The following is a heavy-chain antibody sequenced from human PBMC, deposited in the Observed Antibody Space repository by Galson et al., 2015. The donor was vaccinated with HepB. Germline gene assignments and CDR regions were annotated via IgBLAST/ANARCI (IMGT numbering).Heavy chain of an antibody. CDR2: ISTSNGDT. CDR1: GYTFINYD. Sequence: SVKVSCKASGYTFINYDLIWVRQAPGQGLEWMGWISTSNGDTKYPQKFQDRVTMTTDTFTRTAHMELRKLRSDDTAVYYCARLDVRIRIMSSLLFWGQGTLVTVSS. J-gene: IGHJ4*02. V-gene: IGHV1-18*01. D-gene: IGHD3-16*01. CDR3: ARLDVRIRIMSSLLF.